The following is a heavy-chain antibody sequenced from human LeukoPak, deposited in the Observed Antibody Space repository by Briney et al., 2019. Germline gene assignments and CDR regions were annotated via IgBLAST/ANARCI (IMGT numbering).Heavy chain of an antibody. CDR1: GGTFSSYA. Sequence: GSSVKVSCKASGGTFSSYAISWVRQAPGQGLELMGAIIPIFGTANYAQKFQGRVTITADESTSTAYMELSSLRSEDTAVYYCARDYYGSGSYYKPFDYWGQGTLVTVSS. J-gene: IGHJ4*02. CDR2: IIPIFGTA. CDR3: ARDYYGSGSYYKPFDY. D-gene: IGHD3-10*01. V-gene: IGHV1-69*01.